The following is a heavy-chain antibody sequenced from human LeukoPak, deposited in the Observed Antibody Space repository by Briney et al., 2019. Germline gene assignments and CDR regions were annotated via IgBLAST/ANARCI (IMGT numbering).Heavy chain of an antibody. CDR1: GGSISSSSYY. Sequence: SETPSLTCTVSGGSISSSSYYWGWIRQPPGKGLEWIGSIYYSGSTYYNPSLKSRVTISVDTSKNQFSLKLSSVTAADTAVYYCAREGSSWKGWFDPWGQGTLVTVSS. V-gene: IGHV4-39*07. D-gene: IGHD6-13*01. J-gene: IGHJ5*02. CDR3: AREGSSWKGWFDP. CDR2: IYYSGST.